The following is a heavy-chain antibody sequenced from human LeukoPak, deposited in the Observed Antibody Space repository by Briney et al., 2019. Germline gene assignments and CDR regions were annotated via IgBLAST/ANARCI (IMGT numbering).Heavy chain of an antibody. J-gene: IGHJ5*02. CDR2: MNTNRGDT. D-gene: IGHD2-2*01. V-gene: IGHV1-8*01. Sequence: ASVTLSFSAAGSTFTSYDINWVRQATGQGLGWMGWMNTNRGDTGYAQKFHGRVTMTRNTSISTAYMELSSLRSEDKAVYYCARGALLAGYCSSTSCQDGFVPWGQGTLVTVSS. CDR1: GSTFTSYD. CDR3: ARGALLAGYCSSTSCQDGFVP.